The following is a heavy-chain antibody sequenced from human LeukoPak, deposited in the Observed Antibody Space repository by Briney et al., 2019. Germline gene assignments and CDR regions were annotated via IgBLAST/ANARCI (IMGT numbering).Heavy chain of an antibody. Sequence: GGSLRLSCAASGFTFSSYSMNRVRQAPGKGLEWVSYISSSSSTIYYADSVKGRFTISRDNAKNALYLQMNSLRAEDTAVYFCARDYVYAFDYWGQGTLVTVSS. CDR2: ISSSSSTI. D-gene: IGHD2/OR15-2a*01. CDR1: GFTFSSYS. J-gene: IGHJ4*02. V-gene: IGHV3-48*01. CDR3: ARDYVYAFDY.